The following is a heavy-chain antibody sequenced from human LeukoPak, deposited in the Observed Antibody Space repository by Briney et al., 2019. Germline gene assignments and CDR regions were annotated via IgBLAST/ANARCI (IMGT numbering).Heavy chain of an antibody. J-gene: IGHJ5*02. Sequence: GGSLRLSCAASGFTFSSYAMHWVRQAPGKGLEWVAVISYDGSNKYYADSVKGRFTISRDDATTTLYLQMNSLSADDTAVYYCARDLRYDFWSGPHNWFDPWGQGTLVTVSS. CDR2: ISYDGSNK. CDR1: GFTFSSYA. D-gene: IGHD3-3*01. V-gene: IGHV3-30-3*01. CDR3: ARDLRYDFWSGPHNWFDP.